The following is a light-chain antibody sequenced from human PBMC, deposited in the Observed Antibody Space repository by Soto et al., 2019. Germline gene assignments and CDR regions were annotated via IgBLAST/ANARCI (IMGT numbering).Light chain of an antibody. Sequence: QSVLTQPPSTSGSPGQSVTISCTGTSSDVGDYTYVSWYQQHPGKAPKLMIYEVSQRPSGVPDRFXGSKSGNTASLXVSGXQAEDEADYYCSSYAGSKGVVFGGGTQLTVL. CDR2: EVS. J-gene: IGLJ2*01. CDR3: SSYAGSKGVV. V-gene: IGLV2-8*01. CDR1: SSDVGDYTY.